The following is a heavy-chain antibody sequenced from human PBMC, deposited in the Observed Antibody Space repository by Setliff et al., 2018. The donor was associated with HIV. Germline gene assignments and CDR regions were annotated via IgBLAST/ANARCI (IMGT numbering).Heavy chain of an antibody. CDR1: GYTFTTYG. V-gene: IGHV1-18*01. Sequence: ASVKVSCKASGYTFTTYGISWVRQAPGHGLEWMGWISPNFGHTKYAQRFLDRVTMTIDTATSTAYMELRSLRSDDTAVYYCARVGPMVRGVPASYYYGMDVWGQGTTVTVSS. D-gene: IGHD3-10*01. J-gene: IGHJ6*02. CDR2: ISPNFGHT. CDR3: ARVGPMVRGVPASYYYGMDV.